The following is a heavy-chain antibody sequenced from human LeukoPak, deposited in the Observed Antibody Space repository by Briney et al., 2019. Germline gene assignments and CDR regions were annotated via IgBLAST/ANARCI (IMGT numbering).Heavy chain of an antibody. CDR3: ARGALNAFDI. Sequence: SQTLSLTCAISGDSVSSNSVAWNWITQSPSRGLEWLVRAYFRSKWYTDSAVSVKRPITFNPDTSKNQISLQLNSVTPEDTAVYFCARGALNAFDIWGQGTMVTVSS. CDR1: GDSVSSNSVA. V-gene: IGHV6-1*01. J-gene: IGHJ3*02. D-gene: IGHD3-16*01. CDR2: AYFRSKWYT.